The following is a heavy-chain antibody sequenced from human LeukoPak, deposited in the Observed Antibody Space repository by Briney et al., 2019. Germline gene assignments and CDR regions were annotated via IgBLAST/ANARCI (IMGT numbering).Heavy chain of an antibody. CDR3: ARSGPLLLGRYMDV. Sequence: PSETLSLTCTVSGGSISSYYWSWIRQPAGRGLEGIGRIFTTGSTNYNPSLKSRVPMSVDTSKNQFSLKLSSVPAADTAVYYCARSGPLLLGRYMDVWGKGTTVTVSS. CDR1: GGSISSYY. V-gene: IGHV4-4*07. J-gene: IGHJ6*03. CDR2: IFTTGST. D-gene: IGHD2-15*01.